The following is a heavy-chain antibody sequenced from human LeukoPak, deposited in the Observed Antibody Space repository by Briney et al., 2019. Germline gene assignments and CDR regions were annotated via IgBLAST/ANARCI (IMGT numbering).Heavy chain of an antibody. D-gene: IGHD5-18*01. J-gene: IGHJ4*02. CDR2: ISSSSSYI. V-gene: IGHV3-21*01. Sequence: GGSLRLSCADSGFTFSSYSMNWVRQAPGKGLEWVSSISSSSSYIYYADSVKGRFTISRDNAKNSLYLQMNSLRAEDTAVYYCAGGTTWIQLWSFDYWGQGTLVTVSS. CDR3: AGGTTWIQLWSFDY. CDR1: GFTFSSYS.